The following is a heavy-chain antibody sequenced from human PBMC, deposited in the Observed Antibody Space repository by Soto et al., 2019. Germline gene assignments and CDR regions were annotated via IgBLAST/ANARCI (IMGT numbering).Heavy chain of an antibody. J-gene: IGHJ4*02. CDR1: GFTFSSYA. Sequence: GGSLSLSCAASGFTFSSYAMSWVRQAPGKGLEWVSAISGSGGSTYYADSVKGRFTISRDNSKNTLYLQMNSLRAEDTAVYYCAKGRGYCTNGVCYSLQFDYWGQGTLVTV. D-gene: IGHD2-8*01. CDR3: AKGRGYCTNGVCYSLQFDY. V-gene: IGHV3-23*01. CDR2: ISGSGGST.